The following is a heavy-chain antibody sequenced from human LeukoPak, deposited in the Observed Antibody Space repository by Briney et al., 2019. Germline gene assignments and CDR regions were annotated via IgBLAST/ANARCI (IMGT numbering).Heavy chain of an antibody. CDR3: AREAIDTFGELCPSDY. CDR2: ISSSSSYI. Sequence: GGSLRLSCAASGFTFSSYSMNWVRQAPGKGLEWVSSISSSSSYIYYADSVKGRFTISRDNAKNSLYLQMNSLRAEDTAVYYCAREAIDTFGELCPSDYWGQGTLVTVSS. V-gene: IGHV3-21*01. CDR1: GFTFSSYS. D-gene: IGHD3-10*01. J-gene: IGHJ4*02.